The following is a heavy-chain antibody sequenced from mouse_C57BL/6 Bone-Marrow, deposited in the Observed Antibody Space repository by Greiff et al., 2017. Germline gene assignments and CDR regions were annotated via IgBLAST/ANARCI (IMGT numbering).Heavy chain of an antibody. CDR2: IDPENGDT. V-gene: IGHV14-4*01. D-gene: IGHD4-1*01. J-gene: IGHJ1*03. CDR3: TTLSGWYFDV. CDR1: GFNIKDDY. Sequence: VQLQQSGAELVRPGASVKLSCTASGFNIKDDYMHWVKQRPEQGLEWIGWIDPENGDTEYASKFQGKATITADTSSNTAYLKFSSMTSEDTAVYYCTTLSGWYFDVWGTGTTVTVSS.